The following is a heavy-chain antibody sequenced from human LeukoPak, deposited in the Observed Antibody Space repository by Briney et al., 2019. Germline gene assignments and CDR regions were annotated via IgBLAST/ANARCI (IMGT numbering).Heavy chain of an antibody. CDR2: IDPSESYT. CDR3: ARLEYFADY. D-gene: IGHD3-9*01. CDR1: GYSFATYW. J-gene: IGHJ4*02. V-gene: IGHV5-10-1*01. Sequence: GESLRISCKGSGYSFATYWISWVRQMPGKGLEWMGRIDPSESYTNYSPSFQGHVTISVDKSINTAYLQWSSLKASDTAMYYCARLEYFADYWGQGTLVTVSS.